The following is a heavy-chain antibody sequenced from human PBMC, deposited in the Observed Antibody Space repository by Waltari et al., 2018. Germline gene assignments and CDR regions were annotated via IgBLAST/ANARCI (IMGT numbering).Heavy chain of an antibody. CDR3: ARGLAPYYDDAQNRVDP. V-gene: IGHV1-69*08. Sequence: QVQLVQSGAEVKKPGSSVKVSCKASGGTFSSYTISWVRRAPGQGLEWMGRINPILGKAKDAQKVQGRGTVNADKSTGTGYMELSSLRSEDTAVDYWARGLAPYYDDAQNRVDPWGQGTLVTVSP. D-gene: IGHD3-22*01. CDR2: INPILGKA. J-gene: IGHJ5*02. CDR1: GGTFSSYT.